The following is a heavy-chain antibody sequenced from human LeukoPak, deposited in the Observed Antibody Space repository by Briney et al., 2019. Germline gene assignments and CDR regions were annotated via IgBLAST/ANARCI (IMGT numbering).Heavy chain of an antibody. Sequence: GGSLRLSCAASGFSFSSYAMHWVREAPGKGLEWVAVISYDGSNKYYADPVKGRFTISRDNSKNTLYLQMNSLRAEDTAVYYCARDHYVGSTSCYTFDYWGQGTLVTVSS. CDR3: ARDHYVGSTSCYTFDY. CDR1: GFSFSSYA. CDR2: ISYDGSNK. V-gene: IGHV3-30-3*01. J-gene: IGHJ4*02. D-gene: IGHD2-2*02.